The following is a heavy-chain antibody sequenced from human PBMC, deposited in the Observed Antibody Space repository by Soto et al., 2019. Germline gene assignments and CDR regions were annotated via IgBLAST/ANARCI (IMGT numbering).Heavy chain of an antibody. CDR1: GGSITSYY. CDR2: IYYGGST. V-gene: IGHV4-59*12. J-gene: IGHJ4*02. D-gene: IGHD2-8*02. Sequence: SETLSLTCTVSGGSITSYYWSWIRQPPGKGLEWIGYIYYGGSTHSNPSLKSRVIISLDTSKNQFSLKLTSVTAADTAVYYCARDKITGLFDYWGQGTLVTVSS. CDR3: ARDKITGLFDY.